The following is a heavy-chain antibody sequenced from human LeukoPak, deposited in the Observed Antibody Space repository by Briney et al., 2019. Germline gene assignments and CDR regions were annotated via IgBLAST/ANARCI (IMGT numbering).Heavy chain of an antibody. V-gene: IGHV3-33*01. D-gene: IGHD3-22*01. CDR2: IWYDGSNK. J-gene: IGHJ4*02. Sequence: TGGSLRLSCAASGFTFSSYGMHWVRQAPGKGLEWVAVIWYDGSNKYYVDSVKGRFTISRDNSKNTLYLQMNSLRAEDTAVYYCARAASYYDSSGYFGYWGQGTLVTVSS. CDR3: ARAASYYDSSGYFGY. CDR1: GFTFSSYG.